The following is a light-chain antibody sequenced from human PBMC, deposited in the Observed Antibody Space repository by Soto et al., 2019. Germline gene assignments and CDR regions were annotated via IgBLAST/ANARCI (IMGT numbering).Light chain of an antibody. CDR3: QQHHNWPST. J-gene: IGKJ1*01. CDR1: HSVSSS. V-gene: IGKV3-15*01. CDR2: GAS. Sequence: EIVLTQPPGTLSLSPGERPTLSCRASHSVSSSSLAWYQQKPGQAPRLLIYGASSRATGIPARFSGSGSGTEFTLTISGLQSEDFAVYYCQQHHNWPSTFGQGTKVDI.